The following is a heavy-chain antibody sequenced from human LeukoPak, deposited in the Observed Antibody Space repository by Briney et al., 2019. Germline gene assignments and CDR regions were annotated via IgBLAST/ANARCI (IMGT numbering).Heavy chain of an antibody. D-gene: IGHD3-22*01. Sequence: ASVKVSCKASGYTFTSYYMHWVRQAPGQGLEWMGWINPNSGGTNYAQKFQGWVTMTRDTSISTAYMELSRLRSDDTAVYYCARDHSITMIVVVGWFDPWGQGTLVTVSS. CDR2: INPNSGGT. J-gene: IGHJ5*02. CDR1: GYTFTSYY. CDR3: ARDHSITMIVVVGWFDP. V-gene: IGHV1-2*04.